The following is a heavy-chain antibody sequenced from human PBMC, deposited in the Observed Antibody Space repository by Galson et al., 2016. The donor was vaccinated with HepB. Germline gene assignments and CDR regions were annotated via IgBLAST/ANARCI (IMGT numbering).Heavy chain of an antibody. J-gene: IGHJ4*02. CDR3: ARADSVFDY. V-gene: IGHV3-21*01. CDR1: GFTFTSYA. Sequence: SLRLSCATSGFTFTSYAMNWVRQAPGKGLEWVSSISSSSTYIYYADSVKGRFTISRDNAKNSLYLQMNSLRAEDTAVYYCARADSVFDYWGQGTLVTVSS. D-gene: IGHD2-15*01. CDR2: ISSSSTYI.